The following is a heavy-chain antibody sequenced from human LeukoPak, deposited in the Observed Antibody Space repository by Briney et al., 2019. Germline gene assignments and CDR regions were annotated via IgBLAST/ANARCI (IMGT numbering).Heavy chain of an antibody. CDR3: TRGSGRFEY. D-gene: IGHD2-15*01. CDR2: IRAKAYGGTT. J-gene: IGHJ4*02. V-gene: IGHV3-49*04. CDR1: GSTFGDFP. Sequence: PGGSLRLSCAGSGSTFGDFPMTWVRQAPGKGLEWVGYIRAKAYGGTTEYAASVTGRFTITRDDSKRIAYLQMNSLQAEDTGIYYCTRGSGRFEYWGQGALVTVSS.